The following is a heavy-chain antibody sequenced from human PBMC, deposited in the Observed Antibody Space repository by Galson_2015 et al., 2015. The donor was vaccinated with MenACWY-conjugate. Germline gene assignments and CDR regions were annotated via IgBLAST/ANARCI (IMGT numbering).Heavy chain of an antibody. CDR3: ARDSRATTVWGLNKRKTIDYYYGMDV. V-gene: IGHV3-23*01. J-gene: IGHJ6*02. Sequence: SLRLSCAASGITFSSYAMSWVRQAPGKGLEWVSSISTTGGTTYYADSVKGRFTISRDNSKNTVFLQMTSLRAEDTAMYYCARDSRATTVWGLNKRKTIDYYYGMDVWGQGTTVIVSS. CDR2: ISTTGGTT. D-gene: IGHD3-10*01. CDR1: GITFSSYA.